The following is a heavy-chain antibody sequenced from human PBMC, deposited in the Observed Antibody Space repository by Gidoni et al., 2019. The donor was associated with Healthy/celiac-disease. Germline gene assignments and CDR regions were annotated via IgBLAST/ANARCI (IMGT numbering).Heavy chain of an antibody. J-gene: IGHJ4*02. Sequence: EVQLVESGGGLVQPAGSWRLSRAASGLTFGSYGMNWVRTAPGKGLEWVSFISSSGSTIYYADSVKGRFTISRDNAKNSLYLQMNSRRAEDTAVYDCARVPVRYFDWLFYWGQGTLVTVSS. V-gene: IGHV3-48*03. CDR3: ARVPVRYFDWLFY. CDR2: ISSSGSTI. D-gene: IGHD3-9*01. CDR1: GLTFGSYG.